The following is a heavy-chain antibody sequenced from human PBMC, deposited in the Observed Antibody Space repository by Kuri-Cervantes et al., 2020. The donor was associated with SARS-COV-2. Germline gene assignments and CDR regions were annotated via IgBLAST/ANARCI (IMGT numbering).Heavy chain of an antibody. V-gene: IGHV3-66*02. J-gene: IGHJ4*02. Sequence: LSLTCAASGITFSSYAMSWVRQAPGKGLEWVSVIYSGGSTYYADSVKGRFTISSDNSKNTLYLQMNSLRAEDTAVYYCARDLGTIQGRDYWGQGTLVTVSS. CDR2: IYSGGST. D-gene: IGHD1-1*01. CDR1: GITFSSYA. CDR3: ARDLGTIQGRDY.